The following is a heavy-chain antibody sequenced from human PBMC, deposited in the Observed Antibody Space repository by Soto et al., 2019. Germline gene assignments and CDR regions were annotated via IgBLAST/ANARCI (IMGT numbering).Heavy chain of an antibody. CDR2: MHANSGNI. CDR1: GYTFTSSE. CDR3: AIGKFGFDS. V-gene: IGHV1-8*01. Sequence: QVQLVQSGAEVKKPGSSVKVSCKASGYTFTSSEINWLRQAPGQGLEWLGWMHANSGNIGYAQKFQGRVTMTRDTSISTAYMELSGLRSEDTAVYYCAIGKFGFDSWGQGTLVTVSS. J-gene: IGHJ5*01.